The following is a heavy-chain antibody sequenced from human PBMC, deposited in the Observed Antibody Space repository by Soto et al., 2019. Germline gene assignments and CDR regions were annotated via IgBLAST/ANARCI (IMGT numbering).Heavy chain of an antibody. J-gene: IGHJ4*02. CDR3: ARGTGAGNSCYFDL. V-gene: IGHV2-5*01. CDR2: IYWNDDL. D-gene: IGHD6-13*01. CDR1: GVSLTTSEVG. Sequence: SVPSLVNPTQTLTLTCTLSGVSLTTSEVGVGWIRQPPGKALEWLALIYWNDDLRYSPSLRSRLTITKDTSKNQVVLTMTSMDPVDTATYFCARGTGAGNSCYFDLWGQGALVTVSS.